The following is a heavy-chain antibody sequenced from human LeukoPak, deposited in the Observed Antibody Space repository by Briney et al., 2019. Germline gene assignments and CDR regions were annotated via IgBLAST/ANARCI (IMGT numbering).Heavy chain of an antibody. Sequence: EASVKVSCKASGYTFTSYDINWVRQATGQGLEWMGWMNPNSGNTGYAQKFQGRVTITRNTSISTAYMELSSLRSEDTAVYYCARGVLDPGYCSGGSCYSISTRYYYYYMDVWGKGTTVTVSS. D-gene: IGHD2-15*01. CDR1: GYTFTSYD. J-gene: IGHJ6*03. CDR3: ARGVLDPGYCSGGSCYSISTRYYYYYMDV. V-gene: IGHV1-8*03. CDR2: MNPNSGNT.